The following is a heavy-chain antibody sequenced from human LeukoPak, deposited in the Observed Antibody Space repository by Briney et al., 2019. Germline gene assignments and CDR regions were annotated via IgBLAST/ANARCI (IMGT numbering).Heavy chain of an antibody. D-gene: IGHD6-13*01. CDR1: GYTFTDYY. V-gene: IGHV1-2*02. CDR3: ARDTALAAAGTENYFDY. J-gene: IGHJ4*02. Sequence: ASVKVSCKASGYTFTDYYMHWVRQAPGQGLEWMGWINPNSGGTNYAQKFQGRVTMTRDTSISTAYMELSSLRSEDTAVYYCARDTALAAAGTENYFDYWGQGTLVTVSS. CDR2: INPNSGGT.